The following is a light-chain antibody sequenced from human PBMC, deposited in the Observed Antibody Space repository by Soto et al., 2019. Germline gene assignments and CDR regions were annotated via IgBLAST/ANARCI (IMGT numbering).Light chain of an antibody. Sequence: ETVMTQSPVTLSVSPGDTATLSFMASQRVSSHLAWYQQKPGQAPRLLIYAASTRATGIPVRFSGSGSGTDFTLTISSLQPEDFAVYFCHQDFNLPWTFGQGTKVDIK. CDR3: HQDFNLPWT. V-gene: IGKV3-15*01. J-gene: IGKJ1*01. CDR1: QRVSSH. CDR2: AAS.